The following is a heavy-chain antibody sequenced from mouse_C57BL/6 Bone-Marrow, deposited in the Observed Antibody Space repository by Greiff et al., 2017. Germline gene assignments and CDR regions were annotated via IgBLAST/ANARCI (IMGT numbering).Heavy chain of an antibody. CDR3: TTLWYLDY. J-gene: IGHJ2*01. CDR2: IDPENGDT. Sequence: VTLKESGAELVRPGASVKLSCTASGFNIKDDYMHWVKQRPEQGLEWIGWIDPENGDTEYASKFQGKATITADTASNPAYLQLSSLTSEDAAVYCCTTLWYLDYWGQGTTLTVSS. V-gene: IGHV14-4*01. D-gene: IGHD1-1*02. CDR1: GFNIKDDY.